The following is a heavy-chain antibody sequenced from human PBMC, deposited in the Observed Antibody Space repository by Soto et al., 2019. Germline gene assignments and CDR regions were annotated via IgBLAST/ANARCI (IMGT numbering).Heavy chain of an antibody. D-gene: IGHD3-16*02. CDR1: GGSISSSSYY. Sequence: SETLSLTCTVSGGSISSSSYYWGWIRQPPGKGLEWIGSIYYSGGTYYNPSLKSRVTISVDTSKNQFSLKLSSVTAADTAVYYCARHPPNTYYDYVWGSYRFDYWGQGTLVTVSS. V-gene: IGHV4-39*01. J-gene: IGHJ4*02. CDR2: IYYSGGT. CDR3: ARHPPNTYYDYVWGSYRFDY.